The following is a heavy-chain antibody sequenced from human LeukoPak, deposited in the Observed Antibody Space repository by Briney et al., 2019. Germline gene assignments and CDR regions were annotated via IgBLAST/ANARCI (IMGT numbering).Heavy chain of an antibody. J-gene: IGHJ4*02. CDR3: ARDRIGAYYYDSSGYYY. Sequence: SETLSLTCTVSGGSISSSSYYWGWIRQPPGKGLEWIGSIYYSGSTYYNPSLKSRVTISVDTSENQFSLKLSFVTAADTAVYYCARDRIGAYYYDSSGYYYWGQGTLVTVSS. CDR1: GGSISSSSYY. V-gene: IGHV4-39*07. CDR2: IYYSGST. D-gene: IGHD3-22*01.